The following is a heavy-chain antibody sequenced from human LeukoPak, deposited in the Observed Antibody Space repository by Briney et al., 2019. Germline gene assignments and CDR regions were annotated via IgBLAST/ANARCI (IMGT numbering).Heavy chain of an antibody. CDR1: GFTFDDYG. D-gene: IGHD3-22*01. J-gene: IGHJ3*02. V-gene: IGHV3-20*04. Sequence: GWSLRLSCAASGFTFDDYGMSWVRQAPGKGLEWVSGINWNRGSTGYADSVKGRFTISRDNAKNSLYLQMNSLRAEDTALYYCARDQRDYYDSSGYYYGIFGAFDIWGQGTMVTVSS. CDR3: ARDQRDYYDSSGYYYGIFGAFDI. CDR2: INWNRGST.